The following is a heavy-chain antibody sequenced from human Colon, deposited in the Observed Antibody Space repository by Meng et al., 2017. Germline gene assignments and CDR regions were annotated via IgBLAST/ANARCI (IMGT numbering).Heavy chain of an antibody. CDR2: IYYSGST. CDR1: GGSVSSGSYS. Sequence: QVPLKDSGPGLVSPSETLSLTCTVSGGSVSSGSYSWSWIRQPPGKGLEWIGYIYYSGSTNYNPSLKSRVTISVDTSKNQFSLKLSSVTAADTAVYYCARGASDYDFDYWGQGTLVTVSS. CDR3: ARGASDYDFDY. D-gene: IGHD3-22*01. J-gene: IGHJ4*02. V-gene: IGHV4-61*01.